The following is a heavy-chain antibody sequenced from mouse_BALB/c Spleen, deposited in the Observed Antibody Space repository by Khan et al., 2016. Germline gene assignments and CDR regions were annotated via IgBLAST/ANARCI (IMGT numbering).Heavy chain of an antibody. V-gene: IGHV14-3*02. J-gene: IGHJ3*01. Sequence: EVQLQESGAELVKPGASVKLSCTASGFNIKDTYIHWVKQRPEQGLEWIGRIDPANDNTKYDPRFQGKATITADTSSTTAYLQLSRLTTEDTAVYFCAGGIYDYECAYGGQGTLVSVSA. CDR1: GFNIKDTY. CDR3: AGGIYDYECAY. D-gene: IGHD2-4*01. CDR2: IDPANDNT.